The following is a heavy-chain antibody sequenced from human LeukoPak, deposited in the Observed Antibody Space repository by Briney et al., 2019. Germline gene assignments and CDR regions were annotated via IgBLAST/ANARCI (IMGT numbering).Heavy chain of an antibody. J-gene: IGHJ5*02. CDR2: ISYDGSNK. V-gene: IGHV3-30-3*01. Sequence: GGSLRLSCAASGFTFSSYAMHWVRQAPGKGLEWVAVISYDGSNKYYADSVKGRFTISRDNAKNSLYLQMNSLRAEDTAVYYCARGGVSSCYASWGQGTLVTVSS. D-gene: IGHD2-2*01. CDR1: GFTFSSYA. CDR3: ARGGVSSCYAS.